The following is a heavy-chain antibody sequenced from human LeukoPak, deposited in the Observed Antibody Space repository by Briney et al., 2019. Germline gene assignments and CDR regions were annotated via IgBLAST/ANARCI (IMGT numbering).Heavy chain of an antibody. CDR3: GSGPRPFDY. J-gene: IGHJ4*02. CDR1: GGSISRSSYY. V-gene: IGHV4-39*01. Sequence: PSETLSLTCSVSGGSISRSSYYWGWIRQPPGKGLEWIGSIYYSGSTYYNPSLKSRVTISVDTSKNQFSLKLSSVTAADTAVYYCGSGPRPFDYWGQGTLVTVSS. CDR2: IYYSGST.